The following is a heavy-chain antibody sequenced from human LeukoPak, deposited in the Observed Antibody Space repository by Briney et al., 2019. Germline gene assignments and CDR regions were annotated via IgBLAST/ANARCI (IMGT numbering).Heavy chain of an antibody. D-gene: IGHD6-19*01. Sequence: SETLSLTCTVSGGSISSGGYYWSWNRQPPGKGLEWIGYIYHSGSTYYNPSLKSRVTISVDRSKNQFSLKLSSVTAADTAVYYCARDAMGYSSGWYPISAFDYWGQGTLVTVSS. CDR3: ARDAMGYSSGWYPISAFDY. CDR2: IYHSGST. CDR1: GGSISSGGYY. V-gene: IGHV4-30-2*01. J-gene: IGHJ4*02.